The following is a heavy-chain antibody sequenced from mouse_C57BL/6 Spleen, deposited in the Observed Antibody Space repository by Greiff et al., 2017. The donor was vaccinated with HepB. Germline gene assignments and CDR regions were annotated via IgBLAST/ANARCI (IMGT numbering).Heavy chain of an antibody. Sequence: LQESGAELVRPGTSVKVSCKASGYAFTNYLIEWVKQRPGQGLEWIGVINPGSGGTNYNEKFKGKATLTADKSSSTAYMQLSSLTSEDSAVYFCARHLVGFDYWGQGTTLTVSS. CDR3: ARHLVGFDY. D-gene: IGHD2-10*02. V-gene: IGHV1-54*01. CDR2: INPGSGGT. J-gene: IGHJ2*01. CDR1: GYAFTNYL.